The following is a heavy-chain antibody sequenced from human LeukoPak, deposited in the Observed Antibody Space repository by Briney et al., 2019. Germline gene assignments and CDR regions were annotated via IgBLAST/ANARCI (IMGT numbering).Heavy chain of an antibody. J-gene: IGHJ4*02. V-gene: IGHV3-74*01. CDR1: GFRFSNSW. Sequence: GGSLRLSCAASGFRFSNSWMYWVRQGPGKGPVWVSRMKTDGTRIEYADSVKGRFTISRDNAKNTLFLQMNSLRAEDTAVYYCARGVPYASWSGPHYSDYWGQGTLVTVSS. CDR2: MKTDGTRI. D-gene: IGHD3-3*01. CDR3: ARGVPYASWSGPHYSDY.